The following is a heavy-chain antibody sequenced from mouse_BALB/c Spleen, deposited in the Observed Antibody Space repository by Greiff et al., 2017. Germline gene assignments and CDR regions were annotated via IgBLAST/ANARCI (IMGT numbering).Heavy chain of an antibody. Sequence: VKLMESGPGLVAPSQSLSITCTVSGFSLTGYGVNWVRQPPGKGLEWLGMIWGDGSTDYNSALKSRLSISKDNSKSQVFLKMNSLQTDDTARYYCARDGENTTATWYFDVWGAGTTVTVSS. CDR2: IWGDGST. CDR1: GFSLTGYG. CDR3: ARDGENTTATWYFDV. J-gene: IGHJ1*01. V-gene: IGHV2-6-7*01. D-gene: IGHD1-2*01.